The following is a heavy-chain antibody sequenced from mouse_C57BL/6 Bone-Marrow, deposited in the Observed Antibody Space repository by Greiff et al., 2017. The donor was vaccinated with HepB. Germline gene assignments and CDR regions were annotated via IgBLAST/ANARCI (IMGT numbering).Heavy chain of an antibody. Sequence: DVKLVESGGGLVQPGGSLKLSCAASGFTFSDYYMYWVRQTPEKGLEWVAYISNGGGSTYYPDTVKGRFTIARDKAKNTLYLQMSRLKSEDTAMYYCARRGVVARDWYFDVWGTGTTVTVSS. D-gene: IGHD1-1*01. J-gene: IGHJ1*03. V-gene: IGHV5-12*01. CDR2: ISNGGGST. CDR1: GFTFSDYY. CDR3: ARRGVVARDWYFDV.